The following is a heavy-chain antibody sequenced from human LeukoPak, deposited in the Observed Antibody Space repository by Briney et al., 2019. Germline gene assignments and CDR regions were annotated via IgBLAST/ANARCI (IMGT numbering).Heavy chain of an antibody. CDR2: IYPGDSDT. J-gene: IGHJ4*02. CDR3: ARRYYYDSSGYYYPAYYFDY. Sequence: GESLKISCKGSGYSFTSYWICWVRQMPGKGLEWMGIIYPGDSDTRYSPSFQGQVTISADKSISTAYLQWSSLKASDTAMYYCARRYYYDSSGYYYPAYYFDYWGQGTLVTVSS. D-gene: IGHD3-22*01. V-gene: IGHV5-51*01. CDR1: GYSFTSYW.